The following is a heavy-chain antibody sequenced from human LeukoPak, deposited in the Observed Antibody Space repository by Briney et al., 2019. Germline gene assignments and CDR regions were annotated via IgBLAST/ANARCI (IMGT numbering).Heavy chain of an antibody. CDR2: ISAYNGNT. D-gene: IGHD2-21*02. CDR3: ATALGCGGDCYSLN. J-gene: IGHJ4*02. CDR1: GYTFTSYG. Sequence: GASVKVSCKASGYTFTSYGISWVRQAPGQGLEWMGWISAYNGNTNYAQKLQGRVTMTEDTSTDTAYMELSSLRSEDTAVYYCATALGCGGDCYSLNWGQGTLVTVSS. V-gene: IGHV1-18*01.